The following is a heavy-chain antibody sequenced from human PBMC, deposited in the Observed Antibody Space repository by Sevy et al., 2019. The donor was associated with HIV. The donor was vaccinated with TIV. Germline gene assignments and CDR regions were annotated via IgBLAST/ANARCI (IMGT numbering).Heavy chain of an antibody. CDR3: ARLYYYDSSGYRDY. J-gene: IGHJ4*02. V-gene: IGHV5-51*01. Sequence: GESLKISCKGSGYSFTSYWIGWVRQMPGKGLEWKGIVYPGDSDTRHSPSFQGQVTISADKSISTAYLQWSSLKASNTALYYCARLYYYDSSGYRDYWGQGTLVTISS. D-gene: IGHD3-22*01. CDR1: GYSFTSYW. CDR2: VYPGDSDT.